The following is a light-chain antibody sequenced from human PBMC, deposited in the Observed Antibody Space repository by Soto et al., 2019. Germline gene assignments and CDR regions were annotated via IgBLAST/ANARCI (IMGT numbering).Light chain of an antibody. CDR2: AAS. CDR3: QQSYSTPLT. J-gene: IGKJ4*01. CDR1: QSISSY. V-gene: IGKV1-39*01. Sequence: DIQMTQAPSSLSASVLYRVSITCLASQSISSYLNWYQQKPGKAPKLLIYAASSLQSGVPSRFSGSGSGTDFTLTISSLQPEDFATYYCQQSYSTPLTFGGGTKVDIK.